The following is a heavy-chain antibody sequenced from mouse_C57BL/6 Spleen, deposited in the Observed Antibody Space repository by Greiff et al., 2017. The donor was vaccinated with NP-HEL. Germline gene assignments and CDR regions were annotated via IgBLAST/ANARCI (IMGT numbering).Heavy chain of an antibody. CDR3: ARKGSSGYGAWFAY. D-gene: IGHD3-2*02. V-gene: IGHV1-82*01. CDR1: GYAFSSSW. Sequence: QVQLQQSGPELVKPWASVKISCKASGYAFSSSWMNWVKQRPGKGLEWIGRIYPGDGDTNYNGKFKGKATLTADKSSSTAYMQLSSLTSEDSAVYFCARKGSSGYGAWFAYWGQGTLVTVSA. J-gene: IGHJ3*01. CDR2: IYPGDGDT.